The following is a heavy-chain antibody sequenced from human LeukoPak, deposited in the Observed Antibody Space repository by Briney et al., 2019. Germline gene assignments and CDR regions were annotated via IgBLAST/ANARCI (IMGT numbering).Heavy chain of an antibody. D-gene: IGHD1-1*01. CDR2: IQYSGST. Sequence: SETLSLTCTVSGGSISSYYWSWIRQPPGKGLEWIGFIQYSGSTNYNPSLKSRVTISVDTSKNQFSLKLSSVTAADTAVYYCARVSWFPGTSYYYMDVWGKGTTVTVSS. CDR3: ARVSWFPGTSYYYMDV. J-gene: IGHJ6*03. CDR1: GGSISSYY. V-gene: IGHV4-59*01.